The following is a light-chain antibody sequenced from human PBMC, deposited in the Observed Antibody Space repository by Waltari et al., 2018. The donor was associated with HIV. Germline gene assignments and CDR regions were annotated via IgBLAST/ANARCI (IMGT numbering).Light chain of an antibody. Sequence: SYVLTQAPSVSVAPGQTARITCGGHNFGSKTVHWYQQKPGQAPVLVVYDDSDRPSGIPERFSGSNSGNTATLTISRVEAGDEADYYCQVWHRDSEHYVFGTGTKVTVL. V-gene: IGLV3-21*02. J-gene: IGLJ1*01. CDR1: NFGSKT. CDR3: QVWHRDSEHYV. CDR2: DDS.